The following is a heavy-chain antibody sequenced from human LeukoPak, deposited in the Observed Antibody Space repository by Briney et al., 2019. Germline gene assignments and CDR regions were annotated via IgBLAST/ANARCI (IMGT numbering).Heavy chain of an antibody. D-gene: IGHD3-22*01. CDR3: ARTSYDSSGYALGY. CDR2: ISSSSSYI. V-gene: IGHV3-21*01. J-gene: IGHJ4*02. CDR1: GFTFSNAW. Sequence: PGGSLRLSCAASGFTFSNAWMSWVRQAPGKGLEWVSSISSSSSYIYYADSVKGRFTISRDNAKNSLYLQMNSLRAEDTAVYYCARTSYDSSGYALGYWGQGTLVTVSS.